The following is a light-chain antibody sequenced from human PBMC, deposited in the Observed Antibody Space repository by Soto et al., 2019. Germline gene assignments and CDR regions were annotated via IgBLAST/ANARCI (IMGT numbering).Light chain of an antibody. J-gene: IGLJ1*01. V-gene: IGLV2-14*01. Sequence: QSALTQPASVSGSPGQSITISCTGTSSDVGGYKYVSWYQQHPGKAPKLMIYDVINRPSGVSNRFSGSKSGNTASLTISGLQAEDEADYYCSSYRSSSTYVFGTGTKLT. CDR3: SSYRSSSTYV. CDR2: DVI. CDR1: SSDVGGYKY.